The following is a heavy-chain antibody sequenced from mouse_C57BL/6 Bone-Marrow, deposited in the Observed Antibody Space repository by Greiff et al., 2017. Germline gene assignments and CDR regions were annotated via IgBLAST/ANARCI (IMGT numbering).Heavy chain of an antibody. CDR3: ARSFLPYWYFDV. Sequence: VQLQQSGAELVKPGASVKISCKASGYAFSSYWMNWVKQRPGKGLEWIGQIYPGDGDTNYNGKFKGKATLTADKSSSTAYMQLSSLTSEDSAVYFCARSFLPYWYFDVWGTGTTVTVSS. CDR2: IYPGDGDT. V-gene: IGHV1-80*01. J-gene: IGHJ1*03. CDR1: GYAFSSYW.